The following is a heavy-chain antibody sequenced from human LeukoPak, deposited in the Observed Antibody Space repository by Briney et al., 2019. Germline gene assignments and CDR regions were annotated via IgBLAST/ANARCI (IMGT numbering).Heavy chain of an antibody. CDR2: IYYSGST. Sequence: SDTLSLTRTVSSGSISKYYWSWIRQSPGKGLEWIGYIYYSGSTTYNPPLKSRVPMSVDISKNQLSLKLSSVTAADTAVYYCARRFPWYFDLWGRGTLVTVS. CDR3: ARRFPWYFDL. CDR1: SGSISKYY. J-gene: IGHJ2*01. V-gene: IGHV4-59*07.